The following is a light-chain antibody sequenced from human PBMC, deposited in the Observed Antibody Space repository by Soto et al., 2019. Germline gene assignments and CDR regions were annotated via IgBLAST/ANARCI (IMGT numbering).Light chain of an antibody. J-gene: IGKJ4*01. CDR2: DAS. CDR1: QNINNW. V-gene: IGKV1-5*01. Sequence: DIRMTQSPSTLSASIGDRVTITCRASQNINNWIAWYQQKPGKAPKFLIYDASTLESGVPSRFSGSGFGTDFTLTISSLQPEDVATYYCQKYNSAVDTFGGGTKVDIK. CDR3: QKYNSAVDT.